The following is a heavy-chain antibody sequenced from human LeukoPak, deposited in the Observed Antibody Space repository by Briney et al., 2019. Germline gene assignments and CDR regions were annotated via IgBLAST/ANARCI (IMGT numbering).Heavy chain of an antibody. V-gene: IGHV1-8*01. CDR3: ARGESSYYYYYYYMDV. Sequence: GASVKVSCKASGYTFTSYDINWVRQATGQGLEWMGWMNPNSGNTGYAQKFQGRVTMTRNTSISTAYMELSSLRSEDTAVYYCARGESSYYYYYYYMDVWGKGTTVTISS. CDR1: GYTFTSYD. CDR2: MNPNSGNT. J-gene: IGHJ6*03.